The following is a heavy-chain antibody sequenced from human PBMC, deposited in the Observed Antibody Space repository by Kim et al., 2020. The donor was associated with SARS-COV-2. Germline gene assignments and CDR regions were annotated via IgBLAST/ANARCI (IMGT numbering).Heavy chain of an antibody. V-gene: IGHV5-10-1*01. J-gene: IGHJ3*02. CDR2: IDPSDSYT. CDR3: ATTNTYYYDSSGGGVDI. Sequence: GESLKISCKGSGYSFTSYWISWVRQMPGKGLEWMGRIDPSDSYTNYSPSFQGHVTISADKSISTAYLQWSSLKASDTAMYYCATTNTYYYDSSGGGVDIWGQGTMVTVSS. D-gene: IGHD3-22*01. CDR1: GYSFTSYW.